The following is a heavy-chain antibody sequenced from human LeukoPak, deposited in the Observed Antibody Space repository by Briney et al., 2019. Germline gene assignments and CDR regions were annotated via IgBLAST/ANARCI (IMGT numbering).Heavy chain of an antibody. V-gene: IGHV4-34*01. Sequence: SETLSLTCAVYGGSFSGYYWSWIRQPPGKGLEWIGEINHSGSTNYNPSLKSRVTISVDTSKNRFSLHLSFVTPDDTAVYYCARLRRYIKQATSGMDVWGQGTTVTVSS. CDR2: INHSGST. J-gene: IGHJ6*02. CDR3: ARLRRYIKQATSGMDV. CDR1: GGSFSGYY. D-gene: IGHD5-18*01.